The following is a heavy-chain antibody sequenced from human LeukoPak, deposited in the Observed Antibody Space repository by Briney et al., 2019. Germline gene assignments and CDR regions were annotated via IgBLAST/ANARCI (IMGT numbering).Heavy chain of an antibody. V-gene: IGHV3-30-3*01. J-gene: IGHJ4*02. CDR1: GFTFSSYA. Sequence: LGGSLRLSCAASGFTFSSYAMHWVRQAPGKGLEWVAVISYDGSNKYYADSVKGRFTISRDNSKNTLYLQMNSLRAEDTAVYYCARGTFDYGDSVSSFDYWGQGTLVTVSS. CDR3: ARGTFDYGDSVSSFDY. CDR2: ISYDGSNK. D-gene: IGHD4-17*01.